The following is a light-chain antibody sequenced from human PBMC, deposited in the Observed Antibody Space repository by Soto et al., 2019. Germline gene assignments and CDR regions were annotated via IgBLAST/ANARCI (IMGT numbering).Light chain of an antibody. CDR2: DAS. J-gene: IGKJ2*01. V-gene: IGKV1-5*01. CDR1: QSISSW. CDR3: QQYNSYSEDT. Sequence: DIQMTQSPSTLSASVGDRVTITCRASQSISSWLAWYQQKPGKAPKLLIYDASSLESGVPSRFSGSGSGTEFTLTISSLQPDAFATYYCQQYNSYSEDTFGQGTKLEIK.